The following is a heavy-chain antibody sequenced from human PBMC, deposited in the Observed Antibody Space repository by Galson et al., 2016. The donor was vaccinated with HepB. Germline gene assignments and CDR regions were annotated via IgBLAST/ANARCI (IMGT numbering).Heavy chain of an antibody. Sequence: ETLSLTCAVSGGSISSSRHYWGWLRQPPGKGLEWIASMYYSGSTYYNPSLKSRVTISVDTSKNQLSLELSSVTAADTAMYYCARHDYGDFLFDYWGQGTLVIVSS. V-gene: IGHV4-39*01. CDR3: ARHDYGDFLFDY. D-gene: IGHD4-17*01. J-gene: IGHJ4*02. CDR1: GGSISSSRHY. CDR2: MYYSGST.